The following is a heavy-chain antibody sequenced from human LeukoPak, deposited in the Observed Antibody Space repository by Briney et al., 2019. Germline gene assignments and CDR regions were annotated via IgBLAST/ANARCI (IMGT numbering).Heavy chain of an antibody. V-gene: IGHV3-48*04. CDR2: ISSSGSTI. J-gene: IGHJ6*04. Sequence: GGSLRLSCAASGFTFSYYSMNWVRQAPGKGLEWVSYISSSGSTIYYADSVKGRFTISRDNAKNLLYLQMNSLRGEDTAVYYCAELGITMIGGVWGKGTTVTISS. D-gene: IGHD3-10*02. CDR1: GFTFSYYS. CDR3: AELGITMIGGV.